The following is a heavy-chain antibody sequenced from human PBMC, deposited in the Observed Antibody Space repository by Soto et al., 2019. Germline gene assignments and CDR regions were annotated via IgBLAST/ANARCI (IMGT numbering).Heavy chain of an antibody. D-gene: IGHD3-16*01. V-gene: IGHV1-2*04. CDR3: ARDQKGDWCAFDI. CDR2: INPNSGGT. Sequence: ASVKVSCKASGYTFTGYYMHWVRQAPGQGLEWMGWINPNSGGTNYAQKFQGWVTMTRDTSISTAYMELSRLRSDDTAVYYCARDQKGDWCAFDIWGQGTMVTVSS. J-gene: IGHJ3*02. CDR1: GYTFTGYY.